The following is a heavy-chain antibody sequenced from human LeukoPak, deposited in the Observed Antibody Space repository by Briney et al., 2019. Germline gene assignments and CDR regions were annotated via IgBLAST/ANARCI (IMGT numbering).Heavy chain of an antibody. CDR2: IYSSGNT. CDR3: ARLRWQLVGPYFDY. D-gene: IGHD1-26*01. Sequence: MPSETLSLTCSFSGDSISTYYWSWIRQSPGKGLEWIGHIYSSGNTDYNSSLKSRVTISVDTSKSQFSLRLSSVTATDTAVYYCARLRWQLVGPYFDYWGQGVLVTVSS. V-gene: IGHV4-59*01. J-gene: IGHJ4*02. CDR1: GDSISTYY.